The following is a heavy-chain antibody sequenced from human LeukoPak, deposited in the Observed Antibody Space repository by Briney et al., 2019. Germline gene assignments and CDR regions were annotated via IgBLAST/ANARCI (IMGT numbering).Heavy chain of an antibody. J-gene: IGHJ4*02. Sequence: SGPTLVKPTQTLTLTCTFSGFSLSTSGVGVGWIRQPPGKALEWPALIYWDDDKRYSPSLKSRLTITKDTSKNQVVLTMTNMDPVDTATYYCALELGYCSGGSCYYPFDYWGQGTLVTVSS. V-gene: IGHV2-5*02. D-gene: IGHD2-15*01. CDR2: IYWDDDK. CDR1: GFSLSTSGVG. CDR3: ALELGYCSGGSCYYPFDY.